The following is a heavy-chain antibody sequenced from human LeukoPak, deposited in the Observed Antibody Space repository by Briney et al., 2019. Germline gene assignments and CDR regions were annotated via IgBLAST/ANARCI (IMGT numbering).Heavy chain of an antibody. CDR3: ARNTYYYDSSGKLSSEYFQH. J-gene: IGHJ1*01. CDR1: GGSISSGDYY. CDR2: IYYSGST. Sequence: SETLSLTCTVSGGSISSGDYYWSWIRQPPGKGLEWIGYIYYSGSTYYNPSLKSRVTISVDTSKNQFSLKLSSVTAADTAVYYCARNTYYYDSSGKLSSEYFQHWGQGTLVTVSS. D-gene: IGHD3-22*01. V-gene: IGHV4-30-4*01.